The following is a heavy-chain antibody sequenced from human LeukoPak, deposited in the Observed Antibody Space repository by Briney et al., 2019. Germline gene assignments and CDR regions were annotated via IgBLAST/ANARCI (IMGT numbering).Heavy chain of an antibody. V-gene: IGHV3-9*01. CDR1: GFTFDDYA. CDR3: AKDISYGWYYFDY. D-gene: IGHD6-19*01. CDR2: ISWNSGSI. Sequence: SLRLSCAASGFTFDDYAMHWVRQAPGKGLEWVSGISWNSGSIGYADSVKGRFTISRDNAKNSLYLQMNSLRAEDTALYYCAKDISYGWYYFDYWGQGTLVTVSS. J-gene: IGHJ4*02.